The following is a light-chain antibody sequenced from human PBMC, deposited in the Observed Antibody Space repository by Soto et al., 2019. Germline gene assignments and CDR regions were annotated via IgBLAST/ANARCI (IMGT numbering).Light chain of an antibody. Sequence: DIQMTQSPSTLSASVGDTVTVTWRACQSIGRWLAWYQQKPGKAPKLLIYATSSLHSGVPSRFSGTSSGTDFTLTISSLQPEDFATYYCQQSYSSPGTFGQGTKVDIK. CDR2: ATS. CDR1: QSIGRW. CDR3: QQSYSSPGT. J-gene: IGKJ1*01. V-gene: IGKV1-39*01.